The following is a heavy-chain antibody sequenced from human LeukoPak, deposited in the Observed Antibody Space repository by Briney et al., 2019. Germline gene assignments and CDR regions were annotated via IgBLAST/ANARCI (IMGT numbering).Heavy chain of an antibody. CDR1: GFTFSSYS. CDR2: ISGSSSYI. D-gene: IGHD6-13*01. Sequence: GGSLRLSCAASGFTFSSYSMNWVRQAPGKGLEWVSSISGSSSYIYYADSVKGRFTISRDNAKNSLYLQMNSLRAEDTAVYYCARELRNSSSWYHAFDIWGQGTMVTVSS. V-gene: IGHV3-21*01. J-gene: IGHJ3*02. CDR3: ARELRNSSSWYHAFDI.